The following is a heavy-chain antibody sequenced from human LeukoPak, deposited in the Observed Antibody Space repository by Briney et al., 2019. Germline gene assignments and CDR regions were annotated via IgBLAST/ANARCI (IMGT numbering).Heavy chain of an antibody. CDR1: GFTFSSYA. D-gene: IGHD5-24*01. J-gene: IGHJ4*02. CDR2: ISGSGGST. CDR3: AKGKDGYNSYFDY. V-gene: IGHV3-23*01. Sequence: GGSLRLSCAASGFTFSSYAMSWVREAPGKGLEWVSAISGSGGSTYYADSVKGRFTISRDNSKNTLYLQMNSLRAEDTAVYYCAKGKDGYNSYFDYWGQGTLVTVSS.